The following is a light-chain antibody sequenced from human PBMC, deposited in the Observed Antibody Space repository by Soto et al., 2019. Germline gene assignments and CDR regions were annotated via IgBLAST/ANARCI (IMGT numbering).Light chain of an antibody. CDR2: DAS. J-gene: IGKJ5*01. V-gene: IGKV1-33*01. CDR1: QDISNY. Sequence: DIQMTQSPSSLSASVGDRVTITCQASQDISNYLNWYQQKPGKAPKLLIYDASNLETGVPSRFSGSGAGTDFTSTISSLQPEDSATYYCQQYDNPSITFGQGTRLEIK. CDR3: QQYDNPSIT.